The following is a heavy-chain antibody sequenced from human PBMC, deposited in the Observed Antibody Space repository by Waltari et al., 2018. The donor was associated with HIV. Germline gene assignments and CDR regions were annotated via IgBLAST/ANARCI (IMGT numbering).Heavy chain of an antibody. CDR3: AKGWTPRYFDY. CDR2: ISYDGSNK. V-gene: IGHV3-30*18. Sequence: QVQLVESGGGVVQPGRSLRLSCAASGFTFSSYGMHWVRQAPDKGLEWVAVISYDGSNKYYADSVKGRFTISRDNSKNTLYLQMNSLRAEDTAVYYCAKGWTPRYFDYWGQGTLVTVSS. J-gene: IGHJ4*02. D-gene: IGHD1-1*01. CDR1: GFTFSSYG.